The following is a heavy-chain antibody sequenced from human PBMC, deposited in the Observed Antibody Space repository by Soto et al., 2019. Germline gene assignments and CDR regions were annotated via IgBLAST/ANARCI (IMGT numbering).Heavy chain of an antibody. CDR1: GFTFSTYA. Sequence: GGSLRLSCAASGFTFSTYAVSWVRQAPGKGLEWVSAISGSGGSTYYADSVEGRFTISRDNSKNTLYLQMNSLRAEDTAVYYCAKGPGQDAFDIWGQGTMVTVSS. D-gene: IGHD7-27*01. J-gene: IGHJ3*02. CDR2: ISGSGGST. V-gene: IGHV3-23*01. CDR3: AKGPGQDAFDI.